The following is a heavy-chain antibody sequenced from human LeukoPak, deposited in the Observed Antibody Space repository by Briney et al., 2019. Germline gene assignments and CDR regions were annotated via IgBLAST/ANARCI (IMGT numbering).Heavy chain of an antibody. D-gene: IGHD1-7*01. CDR1: GGTFSSYA. CDR3: ARELELRQLNWFDP. CDR2: IIPIFGTA. V-gene: IGHV1-69*06. Sequence: SVKVSCKASGGTFSSYAISWVRQAPGQGLEWMGGIIPIFGTANYAQKFQGRVTITADKSTSTACVELSSLRSEDTAVYYCARELELRQLNWFDPWGQGTLVTVSS. J-gene: IGHJ5*02.